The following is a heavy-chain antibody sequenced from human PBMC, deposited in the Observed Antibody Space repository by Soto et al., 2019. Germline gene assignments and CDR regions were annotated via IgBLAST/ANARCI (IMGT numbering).Heavy chain of an antibody. V-gene: IGHV4-39*07. CDR1: GGSISSSSYY. J-gene: IGHJ5*02. CDR2: IYYSGST. CDR3: ARTALENTAMIANWFDP. Sequence: SETLSLTCTVSGGSISSSSYYWGWIRQHPGKGLEWIGSIYYSGSTYYNPSLKSRVTISVDTSKNQFSLKLSSVTAADTAVYYCARTALENTAMIANWFDPWGQGTLVTVSS. D-gene: IGHD5-18*01.